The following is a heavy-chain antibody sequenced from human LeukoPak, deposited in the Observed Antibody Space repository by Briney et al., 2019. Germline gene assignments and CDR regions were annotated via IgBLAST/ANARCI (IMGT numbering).Heavy chain of an antibody. CDR3: ARDLPLPYGDYPNNWFDP. CDR1: GYTFTSYG. Sequence: ASVTVSCKASGYTFTSYGISWVRQAPGQGLEWMGWISAYNGNTNYAQKLQGRVTMTTDTSTSTAYMELRSLRSDDTAVYYCARDLPLPYGDYPNNWFDPWGQGTLVTVSS. V-gene: IGHV1-18*01. D-gene: IGHD4-17*01. J-gene: IGHJ5*02. CDR2: ISAYNGNT.